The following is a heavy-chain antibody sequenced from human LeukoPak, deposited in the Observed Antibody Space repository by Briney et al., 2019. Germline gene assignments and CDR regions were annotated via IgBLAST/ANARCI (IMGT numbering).Heavy chain of an antibody. CDR1: GGSISSSHYY. J-gene: IGHJ4*02. Sequence: SETLSLTCTVSGGSISSSHYYWDWIRQPPGKGLEWIGNIYYSGSTYYNPSLKSRVTISVDTSKNQFSLKLSSVTAEDTAVYYCARDGVLGIAARSWFDFWGQGTLVTVSS. D-gene: IGHD6-6*01. V-gene: IGHV4-39*07. CDR3: ARDGVLGIAARSWFDF. CDR2: IYYSGST.